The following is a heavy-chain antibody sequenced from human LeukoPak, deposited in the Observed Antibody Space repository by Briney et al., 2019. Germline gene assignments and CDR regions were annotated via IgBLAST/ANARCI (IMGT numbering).Heavy chain of an antibody. D-gene: IGHD3-9*01. J-gene: IGHJ4*02. Sequence: GGSLRLSCAASGFTFSSYAMSWVRQAPGKGLEWVSAISGSGGSTYYADSVKGRFTISRDNSKNTLYLQMNSLRAEDTAVYYCARQYYDILTGSAYYFDYWAREPWSPSPQ. CDR1: GFTFSSYA. CDR3: ARQYYDILTGSAYYFDY. V-gene: IGHV3-23*01. CDR2: ISGSGGST.